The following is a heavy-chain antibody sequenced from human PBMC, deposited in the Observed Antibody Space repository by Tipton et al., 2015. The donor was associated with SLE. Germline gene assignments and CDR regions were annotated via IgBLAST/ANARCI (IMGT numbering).Heavy chain of an antibody. CDR3: AGELGNDAFDI. Sequence: TLSLTCTVSGGSISSHHWSWIRQPPGKGLEWIGSIYHSGSTYYNPSLKSRVTISVDTSKNQFSLKLSSVTAADTAVYYCAGELGNDAFDIWGLGTMVTVSS. CDR2: IYHSGST. V-gene: IGHV4-59*11. J-gene: IGHJ3*02. CDR1: GGSISSHH. D-gene: IGHD7-27*01.